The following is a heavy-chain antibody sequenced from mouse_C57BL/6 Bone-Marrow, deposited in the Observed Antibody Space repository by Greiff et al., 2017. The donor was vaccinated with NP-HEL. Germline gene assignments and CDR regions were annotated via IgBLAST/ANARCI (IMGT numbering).Heavy chain of an antibody. CDR2: INPYNGGT. V-gene: IGHV1-19*01. Sequence: VQLQQSGPVLVKPGASVKMSCKASGYTFTDYYMNWVKQSHGKSLEWIGVINPYNGGTSYNQKFKGKATLTVDKSSSTAYMELNSLTSEDSAVYYCARSGYYYYYAIDYWGQGTSVTVSS. J-gene: IGHJ4*01. CDR3: ARSGYYYYYAIDY. D-gene: IGHD2-3*01. CDR1: GYTFTDYY.